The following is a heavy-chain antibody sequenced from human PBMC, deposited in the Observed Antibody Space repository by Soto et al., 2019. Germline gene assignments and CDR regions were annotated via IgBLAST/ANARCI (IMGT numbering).Heavy chain of an antibody. Sequence: SETLSLTCAVSGYSISSGYYWGWIRQPPGKGLERIGSIYHSGSTYYNPSLKSRVTISVDTSKNQFSLKLSSVTAADTAVYYCARDRYYDSSGYLQDYNWFDPWGQGTLVTSPQ. J-gene: IGHJ5*02. V-gene: IGHV4-38-2*02. CDR2: IYHSGST. CDR3: ARDRYYDSSGYLQDYNWFDP. D-gene: IGHD3-22*01. CDR1: GYSISSGYY.